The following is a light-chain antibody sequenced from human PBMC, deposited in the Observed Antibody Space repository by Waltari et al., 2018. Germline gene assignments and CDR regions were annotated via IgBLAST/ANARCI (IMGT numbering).Light chain of an antibody. J-gene: IGLJ2*01. Sequence: QSVLTQPPSVSGAPGQTVTISCTGSGSNIGAGYDVHWYQKRPGEAPKLLIYGVNTRPLGVPDRFSGSQSGTSASLAIRGLQAEDEADYYCQSYDPSVSVGFGGGTKLTVV. CDR2: GVN. CDR3: QSYDPSVSVG. CDR1: GSNIGAGYD. V-gene: IGLV1-40*01.